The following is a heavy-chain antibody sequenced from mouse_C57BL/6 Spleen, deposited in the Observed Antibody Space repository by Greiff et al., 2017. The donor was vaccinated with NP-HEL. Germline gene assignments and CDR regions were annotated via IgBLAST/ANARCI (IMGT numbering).Heavy chain of an antibody. CDR3: ERAKDGSSYAGYFDY. CDR2: INPYNGGT. CDR1: GYTFTDYY. V-gene: IGHV1-19*01. D-gene: IGHD1-1*01. Sequence: EVQLQQSGPVLVKPGASVKMSCKASGYTFTDYYMNWVKQSHGKSLEWIGVINPYNGGTSYNQKFKGKATLTVDKSSSKAYMELNSLTSEDSAVYYCERAKDGSSYAGYFDYWGKGTTLTVSS. J-gene: IGHJ2*01.